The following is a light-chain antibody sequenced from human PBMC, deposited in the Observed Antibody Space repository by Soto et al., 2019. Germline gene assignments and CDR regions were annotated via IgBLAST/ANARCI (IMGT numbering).Light chain of an antibody. CDR1: SSDVGSGNL. CDR3: CSYAGHSDVV. Sequence: QSVLTQPASVSGSPGQSITISCTGTSSDVGSGNLVSWYQHHPDKAPKLIIYDVRKRPSGVSNRFSGAKSGNTASLTISGLQAEDEADYYCCSYAGHSDVVFGGGTKVTVL. CDR2: DVR. J-gene: IGLJ2*01. V-gene: IGLV2-23*02.